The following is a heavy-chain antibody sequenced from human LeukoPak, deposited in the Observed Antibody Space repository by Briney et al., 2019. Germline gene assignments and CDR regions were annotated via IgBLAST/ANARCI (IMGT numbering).Heavy chain of an antibody. Sequence: GGSLRLSCAAYAFIFSSYGMHWVRQAPGKGLEWVAVIWYDGSNKYYADSVKGRFTISRDNSKNTLYLQMNSLRAEDTAVYYCAKEGYNWNYVGYFDYWGQGTLVTVSS. J-gene: IGHJ4*02. D-gene: IGHD1-7*01. CDR3: AKEGYNWNYVGYFDY. CDR2: IWYDGSNK. CDR1: AFIFSSYG. V-gene: IGHV3-33*06.